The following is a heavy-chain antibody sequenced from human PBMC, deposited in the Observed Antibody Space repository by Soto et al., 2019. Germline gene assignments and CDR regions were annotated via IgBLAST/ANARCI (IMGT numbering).Heavy chain of an antibody. Sequence: ASVKVSCKASGYTFTSYYIRWVRQAPGQGLEWMGWISAYNGNTNYAQKLQGRVTMTTDISTSTAYMELRSLRSDDTAVYYCARGKAVALVDYWGQGTLVTVSS. CDR1: GYTFTSYY. V-gene: IGHV1-18*04. CDR2: ISAYNGNT. CDR3: ARGKAVALVDY. D-gene: IGHD6-19*01. J-gene: IGHJ4*02.